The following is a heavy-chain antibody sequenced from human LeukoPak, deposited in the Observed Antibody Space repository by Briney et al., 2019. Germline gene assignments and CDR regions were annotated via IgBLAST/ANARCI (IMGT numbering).Heavy chain of an antibody. CDR1: GGSISSGSYY. V-gene: IGHV4-61*02. CDR3: ARFTFGYSSGWNFDY. CDR2: IYTSGST. J-gene: IGHJ4*02. D-gene: IGHD6-19*01. Sequence: SETLSLTCAVSGGSISSGSYYWSWIRQPAGKGLEGIGRIYTSGSTNYNPSLKSRVTISVDTSKNQFSLKLSSVTAADTAVYYCARFTFGYSSGWNFDYWGQGTLVTVSS.